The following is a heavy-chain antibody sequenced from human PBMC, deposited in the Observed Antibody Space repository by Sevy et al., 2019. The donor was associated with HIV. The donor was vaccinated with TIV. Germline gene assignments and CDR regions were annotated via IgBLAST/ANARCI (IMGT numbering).Heavy chain of an antibody. V-gene: IGHV3-7*01. J-gene: IGHJ6*02. CDR1: GFTFSSYW. D-gene: IGHD2-2*01. Sequence: GRSLRLSCEVSGFTFSSYWMGWVRQAPGKGVEWVANIKQDGTDKYYVDSVKGRFTISRDNAQNSLYLQMNSLRAEDTAVYYCARDGTSSTSRYYYYYGMDVWGQGTTVTVSS. CDR2: IKQDGTDK. CDR3: ARDGTSSTSRYYYYYGMDV.